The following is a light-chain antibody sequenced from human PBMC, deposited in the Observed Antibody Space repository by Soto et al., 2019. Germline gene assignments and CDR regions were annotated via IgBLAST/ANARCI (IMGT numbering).Light chain of an antibody. CDR2: EGS. J-gene: IGLJ2*01. CDR1: SSDAGGYND. Sequence: QSALTQPPSASGSPGQSVTISCTGTSSDAGGYNDVSWYQQHPGKAPKLLIYEGSKRPSGVPDRFSGSKSGNTASLTVSGLEAEDEADYFCSSYGGGNSWLFGGGTKLTVL. V-gene: IGLV2-8*01. CDR3: SSYGGGNSWL.